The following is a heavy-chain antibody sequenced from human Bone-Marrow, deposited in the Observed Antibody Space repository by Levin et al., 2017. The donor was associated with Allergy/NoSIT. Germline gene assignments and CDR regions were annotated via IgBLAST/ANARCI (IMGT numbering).Heavy chain of an antibody. Sequence: SETLSLTCTVSGGSINSGEFYWSWIRQHPGKGLEWIGYIYYSGSTFYNPSLKSRVTISVDTSKNQFSLKLTSVTAADTAVYYCAREGGAGTGYYSYYMDVWGKGTTVTVSS. J-gene: IGHJ6*03. CDR3: AREGGAGTGYYSYYMDV. D-gene: IGHD6-19*01. CDR1: GGSINSGEFY. CDR2: IYYSGST. V-gene: IGHV4-31*03.